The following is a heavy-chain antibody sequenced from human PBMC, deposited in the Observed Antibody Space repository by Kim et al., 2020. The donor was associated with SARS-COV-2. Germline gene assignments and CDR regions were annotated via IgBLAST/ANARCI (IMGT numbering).Heavy chain of an antibody. CDR3: ARESGEEVVITFDAFDI. CDR1: GGTFSSYA. CDR2: IIPILGIA. Sequence: SVKVSCKASGGTFSSYAISWVRQAPGQGLEWMGRIIPILGIANYAQKFQGRVTITADKSTSTAYMELSSLRSEDTAVYYCARESGEEVVITFDAFDIWGQGTMVTVSS. V-gene: IGHV1-69*04. J-gene: IGHJ3*02. D-gene: IGHD3-22*01.